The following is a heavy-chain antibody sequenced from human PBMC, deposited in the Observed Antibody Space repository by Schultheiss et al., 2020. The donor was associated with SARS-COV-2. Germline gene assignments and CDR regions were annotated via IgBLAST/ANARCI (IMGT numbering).Heavy chain of an antibody. V-gene: IGHV4-59*01. Sequence: SETLSLTCNVSGGSITSYHWSWIRQTPGKGLEWIGYIHFLGRIAYNPSLKGRVTISGDMSKSQFSLNLNSVTAADTAVYYCARGEILSFETLYSLVYWGQGTLVTVSS. CDR2: IHFLGRI. CDR3: ARGEILSFETLYSLVY. CDR1: GGSITSYH. D-gene: IGHD3-10*01. J-gene: IGHJ4*02.